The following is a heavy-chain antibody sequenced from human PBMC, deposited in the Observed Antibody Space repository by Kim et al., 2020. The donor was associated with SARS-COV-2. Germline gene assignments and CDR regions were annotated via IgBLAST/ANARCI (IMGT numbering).Heavy chain of an antibody. J-gene: IGHJ4*02. D-gene: IGHD5-18*01. CDR3: AKDGGYSYGRGFDY. CDR1: GFTFDDYA. CDR2: ISWNSGSI. Sequence: GGSLRLSCAASGFTFDDYAMHWVRQAPGKGLEWVSGISWNSGSIGYADSVKGRFTISRDNAKNSLYLQMNSLRAEDTALYYCAKDGGYSYGRGFDYWGQGTLVTASS. V-gene: IGHV3-9*01.